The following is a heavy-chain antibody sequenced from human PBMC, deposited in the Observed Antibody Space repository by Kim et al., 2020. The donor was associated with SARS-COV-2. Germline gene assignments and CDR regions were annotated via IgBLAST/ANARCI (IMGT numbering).Heavy chain of an antibody. CDR3: ARQETNRDYYMDV. D-gene: IGHD7-27*01. Sequence: YNPSLKSRVTISVDTSKNQFSLKLSSVTAADTAVYYGARQETNRDYYMDVWGKGTTVTVSS. J-gene: IGHJ6*03. V-gene: IGHV4-39*01.